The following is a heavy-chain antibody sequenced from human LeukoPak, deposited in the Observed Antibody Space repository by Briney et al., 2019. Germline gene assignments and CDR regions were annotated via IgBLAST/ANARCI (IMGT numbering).Heavy chain of an antibody. CDR2: IYTSGST. V-gene: IGHV4-4*07. CDR3: ARDGSIAAAGTRGMDV. D-gene: IGHD6-13*01. J-gene: IGHJ6*02. CDR1: GGSISSYY. Sequence: SETLSLTCTVSGGSISSYYWSWIRQPAGKGLEWTGRIYTSGSTNYNPSLKSRVTMSVDTSKNQFSLKLSSVTAADTAVYYCARDGSIAAAGTRGMDVWGQGTTVTVSS.